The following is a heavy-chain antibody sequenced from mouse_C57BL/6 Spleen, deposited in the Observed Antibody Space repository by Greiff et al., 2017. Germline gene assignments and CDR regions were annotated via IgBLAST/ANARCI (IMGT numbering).Heavy chain of an antibody. V-gene: IGHV1-82*01. J-gene: IGHJ4*01. CDR1: GYAFSSSW. Sequence: QVQLQQSGPELVKPGASVKISCKASGYAFSSSWMNWVKQRPGKGLEWIGRIYPGDGDTNYNGKFKGKATLTADKSSSTAYMQLSSLTSEDSAVYFCARRNVTTVVADAMDYWGQGTSVTVSS. CDR2: IYPGDGDT. D-gene: IGHD1-1*01. CDR3: ARRNVTTVVADAMDY.